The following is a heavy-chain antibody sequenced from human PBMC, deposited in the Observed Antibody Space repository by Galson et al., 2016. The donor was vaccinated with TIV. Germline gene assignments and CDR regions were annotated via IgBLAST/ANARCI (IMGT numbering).Heavy chain of an antibody. V-gene: IGHV3-21*01. J-gene: IGHJ6*02. CDR2: ISASASHI. CDR3: ARDFSGLDG. CDR1: KFSFSAYS. Sequence: SLRLSCAASKFSFSAYSMNWVRQAPGKGLEWVSFISASASHIYYADSVKGRFTISRDNAKNSLYLQMNSLRVEDTAVYYCARDFSGLDGWGQRTTVTVSS.